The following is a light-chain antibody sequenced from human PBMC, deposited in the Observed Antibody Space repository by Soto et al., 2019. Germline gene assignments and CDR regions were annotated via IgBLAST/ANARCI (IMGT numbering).Light chain of an antibody. CDR3: QQYGSSFRYT. Sequence: EIVLTQSPGTLSLSPGERATLSCRASQSVNGNYLTWYHQKPGQAPRLLIYVASTRATGTPDRFSGSGSGTVFTLTISRLAPEDFAVYYCQQYGSSFRYTFGQGTKLEIK. V-gene: IGKV3-20*01. J-gene: IGKJ2*01. CDR2: VAS. CDR1: QSVNGNY.